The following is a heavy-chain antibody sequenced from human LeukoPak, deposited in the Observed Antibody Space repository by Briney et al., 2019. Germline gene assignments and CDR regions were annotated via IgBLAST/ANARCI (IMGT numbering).Heavy chain of an antibody. D-gene: IGHD1-1*01. Sequence: PGGSLRLSCVASGFIFSSYNINWVRQAPGKGLEWVSSISSSSSYIYYADSVKGRFTISRDNAKNSLYLQMNSLRAEDTAVYYCARAEGQQGYWGQGTLVTVSS. CDR2: ISSSSSYI. CDR3: ARAEGQQGY. V-gene: IGHV3-21*01. CDR1: GFIFSSYN. J-gene: IGHJ4*02.